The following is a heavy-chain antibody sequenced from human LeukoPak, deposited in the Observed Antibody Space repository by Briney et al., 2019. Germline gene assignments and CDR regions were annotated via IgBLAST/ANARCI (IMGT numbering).Heavy chain of an antibody. Sequence: GGSLRLSCAASGFTVSSNYMSWVRQAPGKGLEWVSVIYSGGNTYYADSVKGRFTISRDNSKNTLYLQMNSLRAEDTAVYYCARDLGFCSSTSCYDDAFDIWGQGTMVTVSS. CDR2: IYSGGNT. D-gene: IGHD2-2*01. V-gene: IGHV3-53*01. J-gene: IGHJ3*02. CDR3: ARDLGFCSSTSCYDDAFDI. CDR1: GFTVSSNY.